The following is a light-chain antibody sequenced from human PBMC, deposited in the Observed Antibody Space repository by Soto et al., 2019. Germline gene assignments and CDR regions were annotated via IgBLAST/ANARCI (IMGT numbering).Light chain of an antibody. CDR1: SSNIGAGYH. V-gene: IGLV1-40*01. J-gene: IGLJ3*02. CDR2: GDS. CDR3: SSYTRSSRPV. Sequence: QSVLTQPPSVSGAPGQRVTISCTGSSSNIGAGYHVHWYQQLPGAAPKLLIFGDSNRPSGVPDRFSGSKSGTSASLAITGLQADDEADYYCSSYTRSSRPVFGVGTKLTVL.